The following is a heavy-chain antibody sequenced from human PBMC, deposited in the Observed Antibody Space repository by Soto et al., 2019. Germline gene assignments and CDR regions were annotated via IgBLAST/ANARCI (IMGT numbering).Heavy chain of an antibody. CDR2: ISGSGGST. CDR3: AKDPSPQGDY. Sequence: WGSLRLFCAASGFTFSSYAMSWVRQAPGKGLEWVSAISGSGGSTYYADSVKGRFTISRDNSKNTLYLQMNSLRAEDTAVYYCAKDPSPQGDYWGQGTLVTVSS. V-gene: IGHV3-23*01. CDR1: GFTFSSYA. J-gene: IGHJ4*02.